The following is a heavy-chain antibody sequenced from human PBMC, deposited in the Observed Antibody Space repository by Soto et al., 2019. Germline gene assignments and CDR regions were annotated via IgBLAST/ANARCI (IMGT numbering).Heavy chain of an antibody. D-gene: IGHD6-19*01. V-gene: IGHV1-69*13. CDR3: ARERDSSGHPRDYYYYGMDV. Sequence: GASVKVSCKASGGTFSSYAISWVRQAPGQGLEWMGGIIPIFGTANYAQEFQGRVTITADESTSTAYMELSSLRSEDTAVYYCARERDSSGHPRDYYYYGMDVWGQGTTVTVSS. CDR2: IIPIFGTA. J-gene: IGHJ6*02. CDR1: GGTFSSYA.